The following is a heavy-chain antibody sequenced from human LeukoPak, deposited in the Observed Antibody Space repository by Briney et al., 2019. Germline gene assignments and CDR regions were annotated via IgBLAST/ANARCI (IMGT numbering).Heavy chain of an antibody. CDR2: ISGSGGST. CDR3: AKDLADYYDSSGYSAFDY. Sequence: GGSLRLSCAASAFTFSSYAMSWVRQAPGKGLEWVSAISGSGGSTYYADSVKGRFTISRDNSKNTLYLQMNSLRAEDTAVYYCAKDLADYYDSSGYSAFDYWGQGTLVTVSS. J-gene: IGHJ4*02. CDR1: AFTFSSYA. D-gene: IGHD3-22*01. V-gene: IGHV3-23*01.